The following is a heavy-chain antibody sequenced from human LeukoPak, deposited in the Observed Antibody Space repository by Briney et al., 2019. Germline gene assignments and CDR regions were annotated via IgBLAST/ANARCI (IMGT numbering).Heavy chain of an antibody. Sequence: SVKVSCKASGGTFSSYAISWVRQAPGQGLEWMGGIIPIFGTANYAQKFQGRVTITTDESTSTAYMELSSLRSEDTAVYYCARSPIRYCSSTSCYKSQGYYYYYMDVWGKGTTVTVSS. CDR3: ARSPIRYCSSTSCYKSQGYYYYYMDV. V-gene: IGHV1-69*05. CDR1: GGTFSSYA. J-gene: IGHJ6*03. CDR2: IIPIFGTA. D-gene: IGHD2-2*02.